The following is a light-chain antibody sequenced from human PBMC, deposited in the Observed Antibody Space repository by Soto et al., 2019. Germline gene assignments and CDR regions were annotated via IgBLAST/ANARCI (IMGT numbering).Light chain of an antibody. V-gene: IGLV2-11*01. CDR1: SSDVGAYNR. Sequence: QSVLTQPHSVSGSPGQSVTISCTGTSSDVGAYNRVSWYQQHPGKAPKLMIYDVNKRPSGVPGRVSGSKSGNTASLTISGLQAEDEADWYCCSYAGSYTYVFGSGTKVAVL. CDR3: CSYAGSYTYV. J-gene: IGLJ1*01. CDR2: DVN.